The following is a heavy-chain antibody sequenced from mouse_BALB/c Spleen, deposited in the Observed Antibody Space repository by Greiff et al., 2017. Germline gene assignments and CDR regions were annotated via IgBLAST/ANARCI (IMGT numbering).Heavy chain of an antibody. CDR1: GFTFSSYA. V-gene: IGHV5-6-5*01. CDR2: ISSGGST. Sequence: EVQRVESGGGLVKPGGSLKLSCAASGFTFSSYAMSWVRQTPEKRLEWVASISSGGSTYYPDSVKGRFTIFRGNSRNILYLQMSSLRSEDTAMYYCAREGYGNSGFAYWGQGTLVTVSA. D-gene: IGHD2-10*02. CDR3: AREGYGNSGFAY. J-gene: IGHJ3*01.